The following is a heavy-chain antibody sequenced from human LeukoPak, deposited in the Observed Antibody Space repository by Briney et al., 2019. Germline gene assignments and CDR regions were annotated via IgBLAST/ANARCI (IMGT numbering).Heavy chain of an antibody. CDR1: GFTFSSYA. CDR3: AKLGLYCSGGYCYSQYYFDY. J-gene: IGHJ4*02. D-gene: IGHD2-15*01. V-gene: IGHV3-23*01. Sequence: GGSLRLSCAASGFTFSSYAMSWVRQAPGKGLEWVSVISGSGGSTYSADSVKGRFTISRDNSKNTLYLQMNSLRAEDTAAYYCAKLGLYCSGGYCYSQYYFDYWGQGTLVTVSS. CDR2: ISGSGGST.